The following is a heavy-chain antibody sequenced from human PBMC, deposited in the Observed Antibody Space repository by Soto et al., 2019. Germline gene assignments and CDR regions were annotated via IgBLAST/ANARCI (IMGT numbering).Heavy chain of an antibody. J-gene: IGHJ6*02. D-gene: IGHD4-4*01. CDR2: ISYDGSNK. V-gene: IGHV3-30-3*01. CDR3: ARDKSVTTYYYYYGMDV. Sequence: GGSLRLSCAASGFTFISYAMHWGRQAPGKGLEWVAVISYDGSNKYYADSVKGRFTISRDNSKNTLYLQMNSLRAEDTAVYYCARDKSVTTYYYYYGMDVWGQGTTVTVSS. CDR1: GFTFISYA.